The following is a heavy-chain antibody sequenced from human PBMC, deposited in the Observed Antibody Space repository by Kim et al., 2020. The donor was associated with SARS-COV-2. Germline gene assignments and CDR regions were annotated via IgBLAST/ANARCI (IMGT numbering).Heavy chain of an antibody. V-gene: IGHV1-24*01. CDR1: GYTLTELS. J-gene: IGHJ5*02. CDR3: ATDRGYCSSTSCHPGGLGLPRVAGWFDP. Sequence: ASVKVSCKVSGYTLTELSMHWVRQAPGKGLEWMGGFDPEDGETIYAQKFQGRVTMTEDTSTDTAYMGLSSLRSEDTAVYYCATDRGYCSSTSCHPGGLGLPRVAGWFDPWGHGTLVTVSS. CDR2: FDPEDGET. D-gene: IGHD2-2*01.